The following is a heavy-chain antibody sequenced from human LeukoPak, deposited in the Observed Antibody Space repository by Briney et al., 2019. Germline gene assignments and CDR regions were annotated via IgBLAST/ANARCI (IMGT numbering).Heavy chain of an antibody. D-gene: IGHD6-19*01. J-gene: IGHJ5*02. CDR2: IYYSGST. CDR3: ARHHSSGWGPGWFDP. CDR1: GGSISSGGYY. Sequence: SQTLSLTCTVSGGSISSGGYYWSWIRQHPGKGLEWIGYIYYSGSTYYNPSLKSRVTISVDTSKNQFSLKLSSVTAADTAVYYCARHHSSGWGPGWFDPWGQGTLVTVSS. V-gene: IGHV4-31*03.